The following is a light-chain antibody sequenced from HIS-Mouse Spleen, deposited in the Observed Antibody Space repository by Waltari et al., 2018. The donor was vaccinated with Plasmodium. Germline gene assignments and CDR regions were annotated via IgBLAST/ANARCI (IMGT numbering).Light chain of an antibody. CDR3: YSAADNLGV. CDR2: KDS. Sequence: SYELTQPSSVSVSPGQTARITCSGDVLAKKYARWFQQKPGQAPVLVIYKDSERPSGIRERVSGSSSGTTVTLTIGGAQVEDEADYYCYSAADNLGVFGGGTKLTVL. J-gene: IGLJ2*01. V-gene: IGLV3-27*01. CDR1: VLAKKY.